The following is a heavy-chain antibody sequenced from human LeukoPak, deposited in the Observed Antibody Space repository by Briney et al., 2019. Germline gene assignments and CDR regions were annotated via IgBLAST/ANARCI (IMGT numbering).Heavy chain of an antibody. CDR2: IWYDGSNK. CDR1: GFTFSSYG. J-gene: IGHJ6*03. Sequence: GRSLRLSCAASGFTFSSYGMHWVRQAPGKGLEGVAVIWYDGSNKYYADSVKGRFTISRDNSKNTLCLQMNSLRAEDTAVYYCAKDTTVRTYYYYYMDVWGKGTTVTVSS. V-gene: IGHV3-33*06. D-gene: IGHD1-1*01. CDR3: AKDTTVRTYYYYYMDV.